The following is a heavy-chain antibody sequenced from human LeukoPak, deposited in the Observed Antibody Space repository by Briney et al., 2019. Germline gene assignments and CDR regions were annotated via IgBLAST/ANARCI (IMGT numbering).Heavy chain of an antibody. J-gene: IGHJ5*02. V-gene: IGHV3-21*01. CDR1: GFTFSSYS. CDR3: ARDYGTVNWFDP. Sequence: PGGSLRLSCAASGFTFSSYSMNWVRRAPGKGLEGVSSISSSSRYIYYADSVKGRFTISRDNAKNSLYLQMNSLRAEDTAVYYCARDYGTVNWFDPWGQGTLVTVSS. D-gene: IGHD3/OR15-3a*01. CDR2: ISSSSRYI.